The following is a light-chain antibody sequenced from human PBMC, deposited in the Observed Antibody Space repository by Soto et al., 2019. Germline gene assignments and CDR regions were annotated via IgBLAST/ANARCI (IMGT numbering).Light chain of an antibody. CDR1: QSVSSNF. CDR3: QQYGTSVT. CDR2: GAS. V-gene: IGKV3-20*01. J-gene: IGKJ4*01. Sequence: ENVLTQSPGTLSLSPGERATLSCRASQSVSSNFLAWYRQKPGQAPRLLIYGASTRATGSPDRFSGSGSGTDFTLTISRLEPEDLAVYYSQQYGTSVTFGAGTKVLIK.